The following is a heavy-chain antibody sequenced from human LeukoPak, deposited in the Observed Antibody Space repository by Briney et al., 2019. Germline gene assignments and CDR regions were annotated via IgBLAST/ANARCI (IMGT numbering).Heavy chain of an antibody. J-gene: IGHJ6*02. D-gene: IGHD3-9*01. CDR1: GGTFSSYA. Sequence: SVKVSCKASGGTFSSYAISWVRQAPGQGLEWMGRIIPILGIANYAQKFQGRVTITAGKSTSTAYMELSSLRSEDTAVYYCARGEETYYDILTGYYNYYYYGMDVWGQGTTVTVSS. CDR3: ARGEETYYDILTGYYNYYYYGMDV. CDR2: IIPILGIA. V-gene: IGHV1-69*04.